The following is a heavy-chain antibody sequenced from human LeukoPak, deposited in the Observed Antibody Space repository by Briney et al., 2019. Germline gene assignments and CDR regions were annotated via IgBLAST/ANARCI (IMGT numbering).Heavy chain of an antibody. J-gene: IGHJ4*02. CDR3: AKLSGYYNYFDY. Sequence: GRSLRLSCAASGFTFSSYAMSWVRQAPGKGLEWVSAISGSGGSTYYADSVKGRFTISRDNSKNTLYLQMNSLRAEDTAVYYCAKLSGYYNYFDYWGQGTLVTVSS. CDR2: ISGSGGST. V-gene: IGHV3-23*01. D-gene: IGHD3-3*01. CDR1: GFTFSSYA.